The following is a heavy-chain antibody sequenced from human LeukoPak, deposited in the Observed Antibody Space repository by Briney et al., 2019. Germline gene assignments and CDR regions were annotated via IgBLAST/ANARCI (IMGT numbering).Heavy chain of an antibody. J-gene: IGHJ3*02. Sequence: ASVKVSCKASGYTFTSYGISWVRQAPGQGLEWMGWISAYNGNTNYAQKLRGRVTMTTDTSTSTAYMELRSLRSDDTAVYYCARSYGSGSYYKVAFDIWGQGTMVTVSS. V-gene: IGHV1-18*04. CDR2: ISAYNGNT. CDR1: GYTFTSYG. D-gene: IGHD3-10*01. CDR3: ARSYGSGSYYKVAFDI.